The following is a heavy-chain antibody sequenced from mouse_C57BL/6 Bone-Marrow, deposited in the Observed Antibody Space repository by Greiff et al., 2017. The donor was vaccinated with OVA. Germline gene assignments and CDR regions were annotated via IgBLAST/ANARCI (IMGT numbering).Heavy chain of an antibody. CDR3: AGGPQSGRDSAVDY. CDR2: ISDGGSYT. J-gene: IGHJ4*01. CDR1: GFTFSSYA. Sequence: EVHLVESGGGLVKPGGSLKLSCAASGFTFSSYAMSWVRQTPEKRLEWVATISDGGSYTYYPDNVKGRFTISRDNAKNNLYLQMSHLKSENTAMYDCAGGPQSGRDSAVDYWGQGNAVTVTA. D-gene: IGHD1-3*01. V-gene: IGHV5-4*01.